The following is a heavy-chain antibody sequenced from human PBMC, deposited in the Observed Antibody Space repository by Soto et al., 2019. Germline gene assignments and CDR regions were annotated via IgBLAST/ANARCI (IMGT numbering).Heavy chain of an antibody. CDR2: ITYNGSNK. D-gene: IGHD2-2*01. CDR3: AKEGLIYIVLVGGMDV. Sequence: PGGSLRLSCAASGFTFSSYVMHWVRQAPDKGLEWVAVITYNGSNKYYADSVKGRFTISKDNAKKTLYLQMNSLRAEDTDVYYCAKEGLIYIVLVGGMDVWGQGTTVTVSS. J-gene: IGHJ6*02. V-gene: IGHV3-30*18. CDR1: GFTFSSYV.